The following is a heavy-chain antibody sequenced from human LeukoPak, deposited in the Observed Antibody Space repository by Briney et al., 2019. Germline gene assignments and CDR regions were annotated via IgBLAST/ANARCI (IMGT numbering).Heavy chain of an antibody. V-gene: IGHV3-11*04. Sequence: PGGSLSLSCAASGFTFNDFWLSWIRQAPGKGLEWASYISSGGTAIYYADSVKGRFTISRDNAKNSLYLQMNSLRAEDTAVYYCARGRSRKYSSSADYFDYWGQGTLVTVSS. J-gene: IGHJ4*02. D-gene: IGHD6-6*01. CDR1: GFTFNDFW. CDR3: ARGRSRKYSSSADYFDY. CDR2: ISSGGTAI.